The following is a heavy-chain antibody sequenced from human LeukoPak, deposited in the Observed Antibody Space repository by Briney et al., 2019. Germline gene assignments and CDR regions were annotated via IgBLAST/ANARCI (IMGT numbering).Heavy chain of an antibody. CDR2: IWYDGSNK. CDR3: AREQTTVTHFDY. V-gene: IGHV3-33*01. CDR1: GFTFSSYG. Sequence: GSLRLSCAASGFTFSSYGMHWVRQAPGKGLEWVAVIWYDGSNKYYADSVKGRFTISRDNSKNTLYLQMNSLRAEDTAVYYCAREQTTVTHFDYWGQGTLVTVSS. J-gene: IGHJ4*02. D-gene: IGHD4-17*01.